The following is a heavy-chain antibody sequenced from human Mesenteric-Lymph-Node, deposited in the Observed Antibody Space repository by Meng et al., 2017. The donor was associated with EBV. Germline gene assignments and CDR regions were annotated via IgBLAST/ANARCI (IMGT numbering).Heavy chain of an antibody. CDR1: GEPISSLHW. V-gene: IGHV4-4*02. CDR2: IYHTGNT. D-gene: IGHD2-8*02. CDR3: ARTSVAVLYVGLDY. Sequence: QGQLGKPAPGLGKPAGSLSLTSVVSGEPISSLHWWRLVRQTPGKWLDWIGEIYHTGNTNYNPSLKSRVTISVDKSKNQFSLNLTSVTAADTAVYYCARTSVAVLYVGLDYWGQGTLVTVSS. J-gene: IGHJ4*02.